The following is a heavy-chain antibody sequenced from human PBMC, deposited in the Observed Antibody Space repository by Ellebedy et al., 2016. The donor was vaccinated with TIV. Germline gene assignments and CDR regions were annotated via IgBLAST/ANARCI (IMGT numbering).Heavy chain of an antibody. CDR1: GGSISSYY. D-gene: IGHD1-26*01. J-gene: IGHJ6*02. Sequence: SETLSLTCTVSGGSISSYYWSWIRQPPGKGLEWIGYIYYSGSTNYNPSLKSRVTISVDTSKNQFSLKLSSVTAADTAVYYCARVGVGATNYYYYGMDVWGQGTTVTVSS. CDR2: IYYSGST. CDR3: ARVGVGATNYYYYGMDV. V-gene: IGHV4-59*08.